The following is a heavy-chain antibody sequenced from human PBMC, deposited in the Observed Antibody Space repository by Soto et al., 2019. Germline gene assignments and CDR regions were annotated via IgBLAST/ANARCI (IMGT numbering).Heavy chain of an antibody. CDR3: AIVSGRHRPSFKIVDY. CDR1: GGSFSGYC. D-gene: IGHD2-21*01. CDR2: LIHSGTT. Sequence: SETLSLTCAVNGGSFSGYCWTWIRQSPGKGLEWIGELIHSGTTNYNPSLKGRVTISGDTSKNQFSLNLKSVTAADTAVYYCAIVSGRHRPSFKIVDYWGQGTLVTVSS. J-gene: IGHJ4*02. V-gene: IGHV4-34*12.